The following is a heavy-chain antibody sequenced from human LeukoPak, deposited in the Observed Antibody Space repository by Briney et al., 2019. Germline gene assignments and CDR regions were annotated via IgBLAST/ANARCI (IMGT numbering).Heavy chain of an antibody. D-gene: IGHD3-10*01. CDR2: INAGNGNT. V-gene: IGHV1-3*01. Sequence: ASVKVSCKASGYTFTSYAMHWVRQAPGQRLEWMGWINAGNGNTKYSQKFQGGVTITRDTSASTAYMELSSLRSEDTAVYYCARGGYYGSGSYYNVGYYGMDVWGKGTTVTVSS. CDR1: GYTFTSYA. J-gene: IGHJ6*04. CDR3: ARGGYYGSGSYYNVGYYGMDV.